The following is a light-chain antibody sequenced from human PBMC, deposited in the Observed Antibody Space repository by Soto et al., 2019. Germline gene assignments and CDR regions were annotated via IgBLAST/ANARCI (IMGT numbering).Light chain of an antibody. CDR3: QSYDSRLRGVV. V-gene: IGLV1-40*01. J-gene: IGLJ2*01. CDR2: GNS. CDR1: SSNIGAGYD. Sequence: QSVLTQPPSVSGAPGQRVTISCTGSSSNIGAGYDVHWYQQLPGTAPKLLIYGNSNRPSGVPDRFSGSKSGTSASLAITGLQAEYEADYYCQSYDSRLRGVVFGGGATLPV.